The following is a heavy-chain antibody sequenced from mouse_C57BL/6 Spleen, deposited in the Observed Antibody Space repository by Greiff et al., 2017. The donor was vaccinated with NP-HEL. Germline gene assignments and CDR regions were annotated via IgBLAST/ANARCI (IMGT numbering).Heavy chain of an antibody. D-gene: IGHD2-5*01. Sequence: QVHVKQPGAELVKPGASVKLSCKASGYTFTSYWMQWVKQRPGQGLEWIGEIDPSDSYTNYNQKFKGKATLTVATSSSTAYMQLSSLTCEDSAVYDCARKGAYYSNYGYFDDWGKGTTLTVSS. CDR1: GYTFTSYW. CDR3: ARKGAYYSNYGYFDD. J-gene: IGHJ2*01. CDR2: IDPSDSYT. V-gene: IGHV1-50*01.